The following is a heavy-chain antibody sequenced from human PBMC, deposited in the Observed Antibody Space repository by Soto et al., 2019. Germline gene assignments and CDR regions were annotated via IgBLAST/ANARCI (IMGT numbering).Heavy chain of an antibody. CDR1: GFTFSSYS. CDR3: ERFPPFGGVPGFES. CDR2: ISSISSTI. J-gene: IGHJ4*02. D-gene: IGHD3-3*01. V-gene: IGHV3-48*01. Sequence: EVQLVESGGGLVQPGGSLRLSCAASGFTFSSYSMNWVRQAPGKGLEWVSYISSISSTIYYAGSVKGRFTIFRDNAKHSLYLQMNSLRAEDTAVYSFERFPPFGGVPGFESWGQGTLVTVPS.